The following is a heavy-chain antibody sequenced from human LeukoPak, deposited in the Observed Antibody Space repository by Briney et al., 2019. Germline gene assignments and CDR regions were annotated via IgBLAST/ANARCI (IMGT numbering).Heavy chain of an antibody. J-gene: IGHJ4*02. CDR1: GGSVSNYY. CDR3: ARGLGSRYYFNS. V-gene: IGHV4-59*02. D-gene: IGHD3-10*01. CDR2: LYYSGST. Sequence: SETLSLTCTVSGGSVSNYYWSWIRQPPGKGLEWIGYLYYSGSTNYNPSLKSRVTISGDTSKNPFSLKLTSVTAADTAVYYCARGLGSRYYFNSWGQGTLVTVSS.